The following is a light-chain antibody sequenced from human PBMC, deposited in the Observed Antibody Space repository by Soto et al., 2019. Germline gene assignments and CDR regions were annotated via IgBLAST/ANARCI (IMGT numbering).Light chain of an antibody. Sequence: EIVLTQSPATLSLSPGERATLSCRASQSVSSYLAWYQQKPGQAPRLLIYDASARATGIPARCSGSGSGTDFTLTISSLEPEDFSVYYCQQRSNWPGTFGQGTKLEIK. V-gene: IGKV3-11*01. CDR3: QQRSNWPGT. J-gene: IGKJ2*01. CDR2: DAS. CDR1: QSVSSY.